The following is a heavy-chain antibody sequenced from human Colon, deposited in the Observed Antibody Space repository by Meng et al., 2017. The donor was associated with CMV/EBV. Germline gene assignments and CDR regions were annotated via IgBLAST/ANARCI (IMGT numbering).Heavy chain of an antibody. CDR2: ISTRSSFI. J-gene: IGHJ5*02. CDR3: ARHCVSASCNLDPSPS. V-gene: IGHV3-21*06. CDR1: GFNFSTYS. Sequence: GESLKISCAASGFNFSTYSMNWVRQAPGKGLEWLSSISTRSSFIYYADAVKGRFTISRDNAKNSVCLQMDSLKTEDTAVYYCARHCVSASCNLDPSPSWGQGTVVTVSS. D-gene: IGHD2-2*01.